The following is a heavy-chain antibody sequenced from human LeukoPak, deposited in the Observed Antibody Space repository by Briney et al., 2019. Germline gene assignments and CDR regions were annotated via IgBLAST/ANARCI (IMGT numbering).Heavy chain of an antibody. D-gene: IGHD3-3*01. CDR3: ARGDYDFWSKGYYFDY. CDR1: GYTFTGYY. Sequence: PGASVKVSCKASGYTFTGYYMHWVRQAPGQGLEYMGWINPNSGGTNYAQKFQGRVTMTRDTSISTAYMELSRLRSDDTAVYYCARGDYDFWSKGYYFDYWGQGTLVTVSS. J-gene: IGHJ4*02. CDR2: INPNSGGT. V-gene: IGHV1-2*02.